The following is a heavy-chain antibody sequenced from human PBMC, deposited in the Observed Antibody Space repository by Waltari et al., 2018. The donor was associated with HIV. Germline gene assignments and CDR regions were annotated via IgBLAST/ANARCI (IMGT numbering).Heavy chain of an antibody. V-gene: IGHV4-39*01. Sequence: QLQLQESGPGLVKPSEPLSLTCTVSGGSVSSSSYFWGLIRQPRGKGLEWVGRIYYTGRAYYNPSLKSRVTISVDTSKNQFSLKVTSVTAADTAVYYCARHALRVGAAYWNFDLWGRGTLVTVSS. CDR2: IYYTGRA. CDR3: ARHALRVGAAYWNFDL. CDR1: GGSVSSSSYF. J-gene: IGHJ2*01. D-gene: IGHD1-26*01.